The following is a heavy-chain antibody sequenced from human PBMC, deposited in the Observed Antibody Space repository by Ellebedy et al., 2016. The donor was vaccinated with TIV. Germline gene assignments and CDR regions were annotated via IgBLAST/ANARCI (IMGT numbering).Heavy chain of an antibody. V-gene: IGHV3-23*01. CDR3: AKDRWFGESPRDY. J-gene: IGHJ4*02. CDR1: GFTFSSYA. D-gene: IGHD3-10*01. CDR2: ISGSGGST. Sequence: GESLKISXAASGFTFSSYAMGWVRQAPGKGLEWVSAISGSGGSTYYADSVKGRFTISRDNSKNTLYLQMNSLRAEDTAVYYCAKDRWFGESPRDYWGQGTLVTVSS.